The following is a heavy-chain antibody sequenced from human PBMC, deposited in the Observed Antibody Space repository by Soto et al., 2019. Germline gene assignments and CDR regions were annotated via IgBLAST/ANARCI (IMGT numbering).Heavy chain of an antibody. CDR1: GVSITPYY. D-gene: IGHD1-20*01. CDR3: AREQYNWKL. CDR2: VYHTGNT. Sequence: QVQLQESGPGLVKPSETLSLTCTVSGVSITPYYWTWIRHPPGKGLEWIGYVYHTGNTSYNPSLKSRVTISLDTSKNQVSLRLKSVTAADTAVYYCAREQYNWKLWGQGTLVTVSS. V-gene: IGHV4-59*01. J-gene: IGHJ4*02.